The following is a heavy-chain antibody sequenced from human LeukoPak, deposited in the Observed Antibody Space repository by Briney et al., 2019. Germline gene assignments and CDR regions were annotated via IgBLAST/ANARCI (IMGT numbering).Heavy chain of an antibody. CDR1: GGSFSGYY. CDR2: INHSGST. J-gene: IGHJ6*03. V-gene: IGHV4-34*01. CDR3: ARGYSNYGNYYYYYYMDV. D-gene: IGHD4-11*01. Sequence: SETLSLTCAVYGGSFSGYYWSWIRQPPGKGLEWIGEINHSGSTNYTPSLKSRVTISVDTSKNQFSLKLSSVTAADTAVYYCARGYSNYGNYYYYYYMDVWGKGTTVTVSS.